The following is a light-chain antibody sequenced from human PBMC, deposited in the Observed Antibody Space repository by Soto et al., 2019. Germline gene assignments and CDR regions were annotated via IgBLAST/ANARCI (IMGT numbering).Light chain of an antibody. V-gene: IGLV4-60*02. Sequence: QPVLTQSSSASASLGSSVKLTCTLSRGHSSYIIAWHQQQPGKAPRYLMKLEGSGSYNKGSGVPDRFSGSSSGADRCLTISNLQFEDEADYYCETWDSNTRVFGGGTKVTVL. J-gene: IGLJ2*01. CDR2: LEGSGSY. CDR3: ETWDSNTRV. CDR1: RGHSSYI.